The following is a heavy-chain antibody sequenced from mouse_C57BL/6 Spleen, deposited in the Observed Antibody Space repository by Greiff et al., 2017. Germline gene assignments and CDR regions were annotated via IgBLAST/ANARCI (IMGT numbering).Heavy chain of an antibody. D-gene: IGHD2-4*01. CDR2: INPTSGTT. J-gene: IGHJ1*03. Sequence: VQLQQSGPELVKPGASVTISCKASGYSFTDYNMHWVKQSTGKSLEWIGVINPTSGTTNYNQKFKGKATLTVDQSSSTAYLQLNSLTSEDSAVYYWSRATMNTDWYCDVWGTGTTVTVSS. CDR1: GYSFTDYN. CDR3: SRATMNTDWYCDV. V-gene: IGHV1-39*01.